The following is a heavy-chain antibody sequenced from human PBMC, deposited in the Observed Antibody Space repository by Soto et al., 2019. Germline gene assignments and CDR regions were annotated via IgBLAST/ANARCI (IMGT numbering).Heavy chain of an antibody. CDR1: GGSIISSSYY. D-gene: IGHD3-22*01. J-gene: IGHJ5*02. Sequence: SETLSLTCTVSGGSIISSSYYWGWIRQPPGKGLEWIGYIYYSGSTNYDPSLKSRVTISVDTSKNQFSLKLSSVTAADTAVYYCARQQGGRTYYYDSSGYSFDPWGQGTLVTVSS. CDR2: IYYSGST. CDR3: ARQQGGRTYYYDSSGYSFDP. V-gene: IGHV4-61*05.